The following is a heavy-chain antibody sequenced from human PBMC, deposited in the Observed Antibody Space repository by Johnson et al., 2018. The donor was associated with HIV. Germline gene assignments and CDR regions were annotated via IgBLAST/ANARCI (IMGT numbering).Heavy chain of an antibody. CDR3: ARGSYNFWSGEREAFDI. CDR2: ISYDGSNK. CDR1: GFTFSSYA. D-gene: IGHD3-3*01. J-gene: IGHJ3*02. Sequence: QEQLVESGGGLVQPGGSLRLSCAASGFTFSSYAMHWVRQAPGKGLEWVAVISYDGSNKYYADSVKGRFTISRDNSKNTLYLQMNSLRAEDTAVYYCARGSYNFWSGEREAFDIWGQGTMVTVSS. V-gene: IGHV3-30-3*01.